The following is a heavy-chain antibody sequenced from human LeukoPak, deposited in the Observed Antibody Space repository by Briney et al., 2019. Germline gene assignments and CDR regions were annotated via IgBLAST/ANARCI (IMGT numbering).Heavy chain of an antibody. CDR1: GFTFSSYW. CDR2: IKPDGSEK. Sequence: SGGSLRLSCAASGFTFSSYWMSWVRQAPGKGLEWVANIKPDGSEKYYVDSVKGRFTISRDNAKNSLYLQMSSLRVEGTALYFCARHNPLWGYWGQGTLVTVSS. J-gene: IGHJ4*02. V-gene: IGHV3-7*04. CDR3: ARHNPLWGY. D-gene: IGHD1-14*01.